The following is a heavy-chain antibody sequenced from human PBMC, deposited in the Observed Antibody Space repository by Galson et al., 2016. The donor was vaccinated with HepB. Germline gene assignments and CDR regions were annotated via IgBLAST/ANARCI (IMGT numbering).Heavy chain of an antibody. CDR3: ATPYYGGADPHFDF. CDR2: IKGDGGEK. D-gene: IGHD4-23*01. J-gene: IGHJ4*02. Sequence: SLRLSCAVSGVTFSNYWMSWVRQAPGKGLEWVASIKGDGGEKYYLDSVKGQFSVSRDNAKRSVYLQINSLRPEDTAVYYCATPYYGGADPHFDFWGRGTLVTVAS. CDR1: GVTFSNYW. V-gene: IGHV3-7*01.